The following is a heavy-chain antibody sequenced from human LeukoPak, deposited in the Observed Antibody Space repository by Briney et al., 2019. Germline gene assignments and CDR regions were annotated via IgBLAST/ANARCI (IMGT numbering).Heavy chain of an antibody. CDR1: GYTFTSYY. J-gene: IGHJ3*02. CDR2: INPRGGST. D-gene: IGHD1-26*01. V-gene: IGHV1-46*01. Sequence: ASVTVSFTASGYTFTSYYMHWVRQAPGQGLGKMVIINPRGGSTSDAQKFQGRGTMTRDMSTSTVYMELSSLRSEDTAVYYCARVDSGSYVAAFDIWGQGTMVTVSS. CDR3: ARVDSGSYVAAFDI.